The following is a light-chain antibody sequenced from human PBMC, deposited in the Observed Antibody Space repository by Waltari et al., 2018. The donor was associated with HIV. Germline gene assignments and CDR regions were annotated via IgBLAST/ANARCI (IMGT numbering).Light chain of an antibody. CDR2: EVT. Sequence: QSALTQPPSASGSPGQSVTISCTGTNSDIGGYNYVSWYQQHPGKAPKLVISEVTKLPSWVPDRCAGSKSGTAASLTVSGLQAEDEADYYCSSYADRNGFYVVFGGGTRLTVL. V-gene: IGLV2-8*01. CDR3: SSYADRNGFYVV. CDR1: NSDIGGYNY. J-gene: IGLJ2*01.